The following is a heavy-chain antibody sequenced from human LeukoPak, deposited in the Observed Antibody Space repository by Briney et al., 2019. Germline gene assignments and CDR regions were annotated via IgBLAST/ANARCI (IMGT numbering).Heavy chain of an antibody. Sequence: GGSLRLSCAASGFTFSSYWMHWVRQAPGKGLVWVSRISPDGSSTTYADSAKGRFTISRDNAKDTLYLQMNSLRAEDTAVYYCARGPTMKMDVWGKGTTVTVSS. CDR3: ARGPTMKMDV. D-gene: IGHD3-22*01. CDR1: GFTFSSYW. V-gene: IGHV3-74*01. CDR2: ISPDGSST. J-gene: IGHJ6*04.